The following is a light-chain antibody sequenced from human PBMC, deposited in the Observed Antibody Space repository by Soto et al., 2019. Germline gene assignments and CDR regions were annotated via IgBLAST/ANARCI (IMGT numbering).Light chain of an antibody. J-gene: IGLJ1*01. V-gene: IGLV2-8*01. CDR1: KNDIGVYDF. Sequence: QSVLTQPPSASGSPGQSVTISCTGTKNDIGVYDFVSWYQHHPGKAPRLIIYEVVQRPSGVPDRFSGSKSGNTASLTVSGRQAADEADYFCKSYAGSNTYVFGRGTKVTVL. CDR2: EVV. CDR3: KSYAGSNTYV.